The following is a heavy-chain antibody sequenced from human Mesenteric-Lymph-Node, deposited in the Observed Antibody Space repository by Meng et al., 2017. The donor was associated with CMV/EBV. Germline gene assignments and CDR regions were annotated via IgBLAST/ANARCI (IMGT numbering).Heavy chain of an antibody. D-gene: IGHD6-6*01. CDR3: AVHSSSSSV. J-gene: IGHJ4*02. Sequence: ASVKVSCKASGYTFSDHSIHWVRQAPGQGLEWIGFINPNNGGTNWAQKFQGRVTMTRDTSTSTVYMELSSLRSEDTAVYYCAVHSSSSSVWGQGTLVTVSS. V-gene: IGHV1-2*02. CDR1: GYTFSDHS. CDR2: INPNNGGT.